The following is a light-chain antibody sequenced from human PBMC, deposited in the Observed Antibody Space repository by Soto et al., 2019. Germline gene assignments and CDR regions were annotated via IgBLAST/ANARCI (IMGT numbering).Light chain of an antibody. J-gene: IGLJ2*01. V-gene: IGLV1-40*01. CDR1: SSNFGAGYA. Sequence: QSVLTQPPSVSGAPGQRVTISCTGSSSNFGAGYAVHWYQQLPGTAPKLLIYDNNNRPSGVPDRFSGSKSGTSAFLAITGLQAEDEADYYCQSHDSSLSGVIFGGGTKLTVL. CDR2: DNN. CDR3: QSHDSSLSGVI.